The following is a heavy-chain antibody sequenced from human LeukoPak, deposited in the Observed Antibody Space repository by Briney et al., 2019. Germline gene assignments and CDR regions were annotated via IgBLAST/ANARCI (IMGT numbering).Heavy chain of an antibody. Sequence: SETLSLTCTVSGGSISSSSYYWGWIRQPPGKGLEWIGSIYYSGSTYYNPSLKSPVTISVDTSKNQFSLKLSSVTAADTAVYYCARHRGGVLRFLEWLLYYFDYWGQGTLVTVSS. D-gene: IGHD3-3*01. CDR1: GGSISSSSYY. V-gene: IGHV4-39*01. CDR2: IYYSGST. J-gene: IGHJ4*02. CDR3: ARHRGGVLRFLEWLLYYFDY.